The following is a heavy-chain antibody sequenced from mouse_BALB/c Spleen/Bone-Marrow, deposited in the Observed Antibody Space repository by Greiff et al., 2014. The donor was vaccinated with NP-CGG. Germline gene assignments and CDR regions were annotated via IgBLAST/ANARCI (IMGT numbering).Heavy chain of an antibody. CDR2: IYPGRDSS. CDR3: AREKDWVFDY. CDR1: GYTFTSYW. D-gene: IGHD4-1*01. V-gene: IGHV1-55*01. J-gene: IGHJ2*01. Sequence: QVQLQQSGAELAKPGTSVKMSCKASGYTFTSYWMHWVKQRPGQGLEWIGYIYPGRDSSNYNEKFKSNATLTADKSSSTAYMQLSSLTSEDSAVYYCAREKDWVFDYWGQGTTLTVSS.